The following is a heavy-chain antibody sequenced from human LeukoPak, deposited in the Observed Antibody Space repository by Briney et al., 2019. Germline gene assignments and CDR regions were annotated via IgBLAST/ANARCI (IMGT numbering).Heavy chain of an antibody. CDR1: GYSFTSYD. CDR2: MNPNSGNT. J-gene: IGHJ4*02. D-gene: IGHD5-12*01. Sequence: GASVKVSCKASGYSFTSYDINWVRQAAGQGLEWMGCMNPNSGNTGYGQKFQGRVTMTRSTSMTTAYMELSSLRSEDTAIYYCARVEFNGGYSHLYWGQGTLLTVSS. CDR3: ARVEFNGGYSHLY. V-gene: IGHV1-8*01.